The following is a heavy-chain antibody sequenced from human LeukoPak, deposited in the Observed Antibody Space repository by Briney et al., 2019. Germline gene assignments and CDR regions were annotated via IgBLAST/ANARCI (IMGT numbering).Heavy chain of an antibody. Sequence: PSETLSLTCTVSGGSISSYYWSWIRQPPGKGLEWIGYIYYSGSTNYNPSLKSRVTISVDTSKNQFSLKLSSVTAADTAVYYCARGYHYYGSGSYSLLFDYWGQGTLVTVSS. J-gene: IGHJ4*02. CDR1: GGSISSYY. CDR2: IYYSGST. V-gene: IGHV4-59*12. D-gene: IGHD3-10*01. CDR3: ARGYHYYGSGSYSLLFDY.